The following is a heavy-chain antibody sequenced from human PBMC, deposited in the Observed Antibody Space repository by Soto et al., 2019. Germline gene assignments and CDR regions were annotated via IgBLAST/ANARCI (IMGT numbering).Heavy chain of an antibody. V-gene: IGHV3-53*02. Sequence: EVQLVETGGGLIQPGGSLRLSCAASGFTVSSNYMSWVRQAPGKGLEWVSVIYSGGSTYYADSVKGRFTIYRDNSKNTLYLQMNSLRAEDTAVYYCARHQIHRDYYYYGMDVWGQGTTVTVSS. J-gene: IGHJ6*02. CDR2: IYSGGST. CDR1: GFTVSSNY. CDR3: ARHQIHRDYYYYGMDV.